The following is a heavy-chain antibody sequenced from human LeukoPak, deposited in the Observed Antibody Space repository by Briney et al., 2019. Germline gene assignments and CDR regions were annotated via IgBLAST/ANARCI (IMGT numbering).Heavy chain of an antibody. J-gene: IGHJ4*02. D-gene: IGHD6-6*01. CDR2: IYYSGST. Sequence: SETLSLTCTDSGGSISSYYWSWIRQPPGKGLEWIGYIYYSGSTNYNPSLKSRVTISVDTSKNQFSLKLSSVTAADTAVYYCARAYSSSSWCFDYWGQGTLVTVSS. CDR3: ARAYSSSSWCFDY. CDR1: GGSISSYY. V-gene: IGHV4-59*01.